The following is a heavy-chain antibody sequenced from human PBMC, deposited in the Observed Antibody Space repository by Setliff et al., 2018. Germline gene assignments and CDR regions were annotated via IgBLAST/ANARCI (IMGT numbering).Heavy chain of an antibody. D-gene: IGHD3-9*01. CDR1: GFTFSSYS. CDR2: ISSSGSTI. Sequence: GGSLRLSCAASGFTFSSYSMNWVRQAPGKGLEWVSYISSSGSTIYYADSVKGRFTISRDNSENTLYLQMNSLRAEDTAVYYCARDSVLRYFDWLLYTPDAFDIWGQGTMVTVSS. J-gene: IGHJ3*02. CDR3: ARDSVLRYFDWLLYTPDAFDI. V-gene: IGHV3-48*01.